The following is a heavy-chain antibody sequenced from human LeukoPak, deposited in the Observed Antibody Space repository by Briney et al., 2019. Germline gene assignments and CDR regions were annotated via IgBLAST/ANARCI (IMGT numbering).Heavy chain of an antibody. CDR3: ARDVGRGDGMDV. V-gene: IGHV3-48*02. Sequence: PGGSLRLSCSASGFSFRTYSMNWVRQAPGKGLEWVSYISETSDSTYYADSVKGRFTISRDNAKNSLYLQMNGLRDEDTALYYCARDVGRGDGMDVWGLGTTVTVSS. CDR2: ISETSDST. CDR1: GFSFRTYS. J-gene: IGHJ6*02.